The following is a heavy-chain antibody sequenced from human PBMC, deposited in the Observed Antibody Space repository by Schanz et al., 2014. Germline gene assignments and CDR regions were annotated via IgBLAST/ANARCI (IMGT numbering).Heavy chain of an antibody. CDR2: ISDSGDST. CDR3: AKDLYNYGIFDS. Sequence: GQLVESGGGVVQPGRSLRLSCAASGFTFSSYAMHWVRQAPGKGLEWVSDISDSGDSTHYADSVKGRFTISRDNSRKTLYLQMNSLRADDTAVYYCAKDLYNYGIFDSWGQGTLVTVSS. CDR1: GFTFSSYA. D-gene: IGHD3-16*01. V-gene: IGHV3-23*04. J-gene: IGHJ5*01.